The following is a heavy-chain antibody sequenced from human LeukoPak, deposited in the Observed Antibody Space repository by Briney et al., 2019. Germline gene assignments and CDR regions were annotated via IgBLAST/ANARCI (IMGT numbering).Heavy chain of an antibody. V-gene: IGHV1-18*01. CDR3: ARVYGDYLVIDY. J-gene: IGHJ4*02. D-gene: IGHD4-17*01. Sequence: ASVKVSCKASGYTFTSNDINWVRQATGQGLEWMGWMNPNSGNTNYAQKLQGRVTMTTDTSTSTAYMELRSLRSDDTAVYYCARVYGDYLVIDYWGQGTLVTVSS. CDR2: MNPNSGNT. CDR1: GYTFTSND.